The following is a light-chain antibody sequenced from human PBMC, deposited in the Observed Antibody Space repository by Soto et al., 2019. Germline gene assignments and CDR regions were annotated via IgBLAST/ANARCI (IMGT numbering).Light chain of an antibody. CDR3: QQYNSYWT. J-gene: IGKJ1*01. CDR1: QSISSW. CDR2: KAS. V-gene: IGKV1-5*03. Sequence: DIQMTQSPSTLSASVGDRVTITCRASQSISSWLAWYQQKPGKAPKLLIYKASSLESGVPSRFSGSGSGTEFTLTIRSLQPYDVANYYCQQYNSYWTFGQGTKVEIK.